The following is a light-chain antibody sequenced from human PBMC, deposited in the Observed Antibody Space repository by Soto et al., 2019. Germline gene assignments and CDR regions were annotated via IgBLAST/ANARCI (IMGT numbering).Light chain of an antibody. V-gene: IGKV1-33*01. J-gene: IGKJ5*01. CDR1: QNINNY. Sequence: DIQMTQSPASLSASVGDRVTITCRASQNINNYLNWYQQKPGRAPKLLIYDASNLEAGVPSRFRGSGSGTDFTFTISRLQPEDIAAYYCQQYENLPTFGQGTRLEI. CDR3: QQYENLPT. CDR2: DAS.